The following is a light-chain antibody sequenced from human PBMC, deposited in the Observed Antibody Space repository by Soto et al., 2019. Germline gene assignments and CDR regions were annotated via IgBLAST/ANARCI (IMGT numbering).Light chain of an antibody. Sequence: QSVVTQPPSVSGAPGQRVTISCTGSSSNIGAGYDVHWYQHLPGTAPKLLIYGINNRPSGVPDRFSGSKSGTSASLAITGLQADDEADYFCQSYDSSLSAVVFGGGTKLTVL. CDR2: GIN. CDR3: QSYDSSLSAVV. J-gene: IGLJ2*01. V-gene: IGLV1-40*01. CDR1: SSNIGAGYD.